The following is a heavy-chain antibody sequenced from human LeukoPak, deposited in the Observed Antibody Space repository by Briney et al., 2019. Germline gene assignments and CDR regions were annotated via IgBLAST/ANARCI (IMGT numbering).Heavy chain of an antibody. CDR3: ARDSVLRGYFDY. D-gene: IGHD6-6*01. Sequence: SVKVSCKASGGTFSSYAISWVRQAPGQGLEWMGRIIPILGIANYAQKFQGRVTITADKSTSTAYMELSSLRSDDTAVYYCARDSVLRGYFDYWGQGTLVTVSS. CDR1: GGTFSSYA. CDR2: IIPILGIA. J-gene: IGHJ4*02. V-gene: IGHV1-69*04.